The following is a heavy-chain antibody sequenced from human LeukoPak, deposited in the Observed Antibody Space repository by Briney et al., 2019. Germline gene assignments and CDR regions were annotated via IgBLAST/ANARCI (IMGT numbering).Heavy chain of an antibody. CDR1: GFTFSSYA. CDR3: AKSRRITIFGVVTGYLYFDD. CDR2: ISGRGGST. D-gene: IGHD3-3*01. J-gene: IGHJ4*02. V-gene: IGHV3-23*01. Sequence: GGSLRLSCPASGFTFSSYAMSWARHARGEGLGWLSSISGRGGSTYYADSVKGRFTSSRDNSKNTLYLQMNSLRAEDTAVYYCAKSRRITIFGVVTGYLYFDDWGQGTLVTVSS.